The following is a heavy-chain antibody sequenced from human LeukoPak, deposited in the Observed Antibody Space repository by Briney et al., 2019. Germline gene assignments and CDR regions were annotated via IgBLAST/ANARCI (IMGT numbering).Heavy chain of an antibody. CDR3: VKNVLWGSYRNDY. J-gene: IGHJ4*02. CDR1: GFTFDDYA. Sequence: GGSLRLSCAASGFTFDDYAMNWVRQAPGKGLEWVSGISGSGTNTFYTDSVKGRFTISRDNSKNTLYLQMNSLRAEDTAVYYCVKNVLWGSYRNDYWGQGTLVTVPS. D-gene: IGHD3-16*02. CDR2: ISGSGTNT. V-gene: IGHV3-23*01.